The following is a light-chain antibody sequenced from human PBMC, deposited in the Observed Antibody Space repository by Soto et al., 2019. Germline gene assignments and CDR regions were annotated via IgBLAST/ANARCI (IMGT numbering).Light chain of an antibody. Sequence: EIVLTQSPGTLSLSPGERATLSCRASQSVANNYLAWYQQKPGQAPRLLIYGISSRATCVPDRFSGGGSGTDFTLTISRLESEDFAVYYCQQYGSSPPLYTFGQGTKLEIK. V-gene: IGKV3-20*01. CDR3: QQYGSSPPLYT. CDR1: QSVANNY. CDR2: GIS. J-gene: IGKJ2*01.